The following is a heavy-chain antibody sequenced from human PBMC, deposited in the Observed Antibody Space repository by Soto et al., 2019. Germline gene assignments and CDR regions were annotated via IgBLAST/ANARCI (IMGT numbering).Heavy chain of an antibody. J-gene: IGHJ4*02. CDR1: GYTFTSYA. D-gene: IGHD1-26*01. CDR3: ARGRVGGSYYHLDY. CDR2: INAGNGNT. V-gene: IGHV1-3*01. Sequence: AASVKVSCKASGYTFTSYAMHWVRQAPGQRLEWMGWINAGNGNTKYSQKFQGRVTITRDTSASTAYMELSSLRSEDTAVYYCARGRVGGSYYHLDYWGQGTLVTVSS.